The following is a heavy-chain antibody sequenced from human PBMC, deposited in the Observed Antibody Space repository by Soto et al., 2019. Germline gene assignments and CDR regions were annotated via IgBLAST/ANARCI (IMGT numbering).Heavy chain of an antibody. CDR3: ARGPGYCSSTSCYNNWFDP. Sequence: KLTCKESGYTLKSYASCWVQQATRQGLEWMGWISTNSGNTGYAQKFQGRVTMTRNTSISTAYMELSSLRSEDTAVYYCARGPGYCSSTSCYNNWFDPWGQGTLVTRSS. V-gene: IGHV1-8*02. CDR1: GYTLKSYA. CDR2: ISTNSGNT. D-gene: IGHD2-2*01. J-gene: IGHJ5*02.